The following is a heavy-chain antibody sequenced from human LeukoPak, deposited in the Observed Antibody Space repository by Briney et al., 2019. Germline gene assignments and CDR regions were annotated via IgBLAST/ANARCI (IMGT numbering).Heavy chain of an antibody. Sequence: SETLSLTCTVSGGSISSYYWSWIRQPPGKGLEWIGYIYYSGSTNDNPSLKSRVTISVDTSKNQFSLKLSSVTAADTAVYYCARRGYSYGFNWFDPWGQGTLVTVSS. CDR3: ARRGYSYGFNWFDP. CDR1: GGSISSYY. CDR2: IYYSGST. J-gene: IGHJ5*02. D-gene: IGHD5-18*01. V-gene: IGHV4-59*08.